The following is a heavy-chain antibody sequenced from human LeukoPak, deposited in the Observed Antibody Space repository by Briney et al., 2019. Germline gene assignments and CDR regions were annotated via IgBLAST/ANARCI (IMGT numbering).Heavy chain of an antibody. CDR1: GFTFSDDC. J-gene: IGHJ6*02. D-gene: IGHD6-19*01. Sequence: PGGTLRLSCAVSGFTFSDDCMSWVRHAPRQGLDRGANIKQDESEKYYVDPAKGRFNISRDNAKNSLYLQMNSLRAEDTAVYYCARDPYASGWYPLYYYYSIDVWGQGTTVTVSS. CDR2: IKQDESEK. CDR3: ARDPYASGWYPLYYYYSIDV. V-gene: IGHV3-7*01.